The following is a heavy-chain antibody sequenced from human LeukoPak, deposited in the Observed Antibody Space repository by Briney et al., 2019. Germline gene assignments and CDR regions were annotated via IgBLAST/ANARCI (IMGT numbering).Heavy chain of an antibody. V-gene: IGHV1-18*04. CDR1: GYTFTGYY. CDR2: ISTSNGDT. J-gene: IGHJ4*02. D-gene: IGHD1-1*01. Sequence: ASVKVSCKASGYTFTGYYMHWVRQAPGQGLEWMGWISTSNGDTNYAQSLQHRVIMTTDTSTNTAYMDLRSLTSDDTAMYYCARKQGGATASNFDHWGQGTLVTVSS. CDR3: ARKQGGATASNFDH.